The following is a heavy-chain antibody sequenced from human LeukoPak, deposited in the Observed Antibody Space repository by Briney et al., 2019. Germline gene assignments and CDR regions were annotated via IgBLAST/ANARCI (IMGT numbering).Heavy chain of an antibody. CDR2: INHSGST. CDR1: GGSFSGYY. CDR3: ARALSHRWGAFDI. D-gene: IGHD4-23*01. J-gene: IGHJ3*02. V-gene: IGHV4-34*01. Sequence: SETLSLTCAVYGGSFSGYYWSWIRQPPGKGLEWIGEINHSGSTNYNPSLKSRVTISVDTSKNQFSLKLSSVTAADTAVYYCARALSHRWGAFDIWGQGTMVTVSS.